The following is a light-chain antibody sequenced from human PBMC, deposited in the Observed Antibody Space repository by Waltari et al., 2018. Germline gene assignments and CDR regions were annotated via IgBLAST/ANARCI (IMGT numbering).Light chain of an antibody. CDR2: GAS. CDR1: QSVTRS. V-gene: IGKV3-20*01. Sequence: CRASQSVTRSLAWYQQKPGQAPRLLIYGASSRATGIPGRFSGGGSGTDFSLTISRLEPEDFAMYYCQHYVSLPATFGQGTNVEIK. J-gene: IGKJ1*01. CDR3: QHYVSLPAT.